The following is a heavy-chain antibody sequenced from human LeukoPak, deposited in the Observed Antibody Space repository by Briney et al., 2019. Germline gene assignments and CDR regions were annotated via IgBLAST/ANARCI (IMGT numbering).Heavy chain of an antibody. Sequence: SETLSLTCAVYGGSYSGYYWSWIRQPPGKGLEWIGEINHSGSTNYNPSLKSRVTISMDKSKNQISLRLTSVTAADTAVYYCARSPTKRVPEDYWGQGTLVTVSS. D-gene: IGHD2-2*01. CDR1: GGSYSGYY. CDR3: ARSPTKRVPEDY. CDR2: INHSGST. V-gene: IGHV4-34*01. J-gene: IGHJ4*02.